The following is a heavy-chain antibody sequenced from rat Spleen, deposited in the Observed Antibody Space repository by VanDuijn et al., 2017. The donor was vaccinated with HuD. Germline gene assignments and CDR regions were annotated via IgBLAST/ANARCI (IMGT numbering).Heavy chain of an antibody. Sequence: EVQLVESDGGLVQPGRSLKLSCAASGFTFDDYHMAWVRQAPTKGLEWVASINYDGSSTYYRDSVKGRFTISRDIAKSTLFLQMNSLKSEDTATYYCTRGGFYRYWGQGVMVTVSS. D-gene: IGHD1-3*01. CDR2: INYDGSST. J-gene: IGHJ2*01. V-gene: IGHV5-20*01. CDR1: GFTFDDYH. CDR3: TRGGFYRY.